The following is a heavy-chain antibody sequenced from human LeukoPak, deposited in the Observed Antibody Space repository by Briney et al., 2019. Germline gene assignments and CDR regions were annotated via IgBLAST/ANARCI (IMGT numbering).Heavy chain of an antibody. Sequence: PGGSLRLSCAAAGFRFNKYWMSWVRQTTGKGPEWVANIKEDGSLKNYVDSVEGRFTVSRDNAKNTLYLQMNSLRLEDTAVYYCVRDWAPASMQAAPFDCWGQGTLVTVSS. CDR3: VRDWAPASMQAAPFDC. CDR1: GFRFNKYW. J-gene: IGHJ4*02. V-gene: IGHV3-7*01. CDR2: IKEDGSLK. D-gene: IGHD2/OR15-2a*01.